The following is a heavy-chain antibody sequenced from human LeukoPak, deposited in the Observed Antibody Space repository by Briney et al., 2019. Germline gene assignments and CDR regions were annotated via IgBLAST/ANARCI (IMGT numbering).Heavy chain of an antibody. CDR1: GYTFTGYY. V-gene: IGHV1-2*02. CDR2: INPNSGVT. CDR3: AVIGSSSWPYYYYYYMDV. J-gene: IGHJ6*03. Sequence: ASVKVSCKASGYTFTGYYMHWVRQAPGQGLEWMGWINPNSGVTNYAQKFQGRVTMTRDTSISTAYMELSRLRSDDTAVYYCAVIGSSSWPYYYYYYMDVWGKGTTVTVSS. D-gene: IGHD6-13*01.